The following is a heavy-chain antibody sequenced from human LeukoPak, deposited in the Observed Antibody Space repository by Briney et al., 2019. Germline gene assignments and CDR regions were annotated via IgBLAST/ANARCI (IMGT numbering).Heavy chain of an antibody. CDR1: GFTFSSYG. D-gene: IGHD6-13*01. Sequence: PGGSLRLSCAASGFTFSSYGMHWVRQAPGKGLEWVAVIWYDGSNKYYADSVKGRFTISRDNSKNTLYLQMNSLRAEDTAVYYCAREGIDPGAFDIWGQGTMVTVSS. CDR2: IWYDGSNK. V-gene: IGHV3-33*01. J-gene: IGHJ3*02. CDR3: AREGIDPGAFDI.